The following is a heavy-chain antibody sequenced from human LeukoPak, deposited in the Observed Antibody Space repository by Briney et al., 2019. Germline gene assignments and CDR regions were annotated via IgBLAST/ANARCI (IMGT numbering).Heavy chain of an antibody. V-gene: IGHV3-30*03. J-gene: IGHJ4*02. CDR1: GFTFSSYG. CDR3: AREQDVNTAMARFDY. D-gene: IGHD5-18*01. Sequence: GGSLRLSCVASGFTFSSYGMHWVRQAPGKGLEWVAVISYDGSTKYFADSVKGRFTISRDNSKNTLYLQMNSLRAEDTAIYYCAREQDVNTAMARFDYWGQGTLVTISS. CDR2: ISYDGSTK.